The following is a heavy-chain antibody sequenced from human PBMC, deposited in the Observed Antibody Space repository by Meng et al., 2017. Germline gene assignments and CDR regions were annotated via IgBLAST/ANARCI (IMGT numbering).Heavy chain of an antibody. V-gene: IGHV1-18*01. J-gene: IGHJ4*02. CDR2: ISAYNGNT. D-gene: IGHD6-19*01. Sequence: QVCRLHVGAWLKKPGSPVKVSCKASGYTFTSYGISWVRQAPGQGLEGMGWISAYNGNTNYAQKLQGRVTMTTDTSTSTAYMELRSLRSDDTAVYYCARAGIAVAGPDYWGQGTLVTVSS. CDR1: GYTFTSYG. CDR3: ARAGIAVAGPDY.